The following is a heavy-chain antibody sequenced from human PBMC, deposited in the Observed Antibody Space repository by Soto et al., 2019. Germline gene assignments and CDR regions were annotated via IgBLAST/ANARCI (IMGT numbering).Heavy chain of an antibody. D-gene: IGHD6-19*01. Sequence: QVQLVQSGAEVKKPGASVKVSCKASGYTFTDYGISWVRQAPGQGLEWMGWISTYNGNTIYAQKIQGRVTTTTDTSTSTAYVELRSLRSDDTAVYYCAREEGISDWHAFDYWGQGTLVTVSS. J-gene: IGHJ4*02. CDR1: GYTFTDYG. CDR2: ISTYNGNT. V-gene: IGHV1-18*04. CDR3: AREEGISDWHAFDY.